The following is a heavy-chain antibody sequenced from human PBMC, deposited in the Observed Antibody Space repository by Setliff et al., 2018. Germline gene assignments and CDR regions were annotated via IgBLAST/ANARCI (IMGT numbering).Heavy chain of an antibody. CDR3: ARSSGPRVVLAADFDY. D-gene: IGHD5-12*01. V-gene: IGHV1-18*01. CDR2: ISPYNGNT. J-gene: IGHJ4*02. Sequence: GASVKVSCKTSGYNFITTGISWVRQAPGQGPEWMGCISPYNGNTNYAQKFQDRVTMTTDTSTATVYMELKNLRSDDTAVYYCARSSGPRVVLAADFDYWGQGTPVTVSS. CDR1: GYNFITTG.